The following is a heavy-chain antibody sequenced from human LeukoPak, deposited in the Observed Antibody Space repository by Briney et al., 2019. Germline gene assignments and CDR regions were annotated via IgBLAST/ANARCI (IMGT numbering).Heavy chain of an antibody. CDR1: GYTFTSYD. Sequence: ASVKVSCKASGYTFTSYDINWVRQATGQGLEWMGWMNPNSGNTGYAQKFQGRVTITRNTSISTAYMELSSLRSEDTAVYYCARGRGYCSSTSCRKPRSYYFDYWGQGTLVTVSS. CDR2: MNPNSGNT. CDR3: ARGRGYCSSTSCRKPRSYYFDY. D-gene: IGHD2-2*01. J-gene: IGHJ4*02. V-gene: IGHV1-8*03.